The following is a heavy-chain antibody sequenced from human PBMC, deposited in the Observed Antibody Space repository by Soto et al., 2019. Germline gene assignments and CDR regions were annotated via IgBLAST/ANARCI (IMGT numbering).Heavy chain of an antibody. J-gene: IGHJ6*02. Sequence: KTSETLSLTCPVYGGSFSGYYWSWIRQPPGKGLEWIGEINHSGSTNYNPSLKSRVTISVDTSKNQFSPKLSSVTAADTAVYYCARGQQLIDEYYYYGMDVWGQGTTVTVSS. CDR3: ARGQQLIDEYYYYGMDV. V-gene: IGHV4-34*01. CDR2: INHSGST. D-gene: IGHD6-13*01. CDR1: GGSFSGYY.